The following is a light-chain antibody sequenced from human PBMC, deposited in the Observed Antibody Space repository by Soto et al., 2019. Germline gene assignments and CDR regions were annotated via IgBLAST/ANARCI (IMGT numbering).Light chain of an antibody. CDR2: GAS. V-gene: IGKV1-39*01. CDR3: HQTYSAPLT. J-gene: IGKJ4*01. Sequence: DIQMTQSPFSLPASVGDRVNITCRARQSISNYLNWYQQKPGRAPSLLIHGASSLQGGVPSRFSGSGSGTDFTLTISSLQPEDFTTYYWHQTYSAPLTFGGGTKVEI. CDR1: QSISNY.